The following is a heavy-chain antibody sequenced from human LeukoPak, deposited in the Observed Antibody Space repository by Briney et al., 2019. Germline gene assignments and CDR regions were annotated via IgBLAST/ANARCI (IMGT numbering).Heavy chain of an antibody. Sequence: GGSLRLSCAASGFTFSSYAMSWVRQAPGKGLEWVSAISGSGGSTYYADSVKGRFTISRDNSKNTLYLQMNSLRAEDTAVYYCARGRIGTTHEDWGQGTLVTVSS. D-gene: IGHD4-17*01. CDR2: ISGSGGST. CDR1: GFTFSSYA. CDR3: ARGRIGTTHED. J-gene: IGHJ4*02. V-gene: IGHV3-23*01.